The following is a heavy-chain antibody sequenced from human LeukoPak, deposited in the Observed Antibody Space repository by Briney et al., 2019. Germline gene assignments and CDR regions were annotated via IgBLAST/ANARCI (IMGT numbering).Heavy chain of an antibody. V-gene: IGHV3-15*01. Sequence: GGSLRLSCAASGFTFSNAGMSWVRQAPGKGLEWVGRIKSKTDGGTTDYAATVKGRVTMSRDESKNTLYLQMNSLKTEDTAVYYCTTDRCVRPKVYYFDYWGQGTLVTVSS. CDR3: TTDRCVRPKVYYFDY. CDR2: IKSKTDGGTT. J-gene: IGHJ4*02. D-gene: IGHD2-8*01. CDR1: GFTFSNAG.